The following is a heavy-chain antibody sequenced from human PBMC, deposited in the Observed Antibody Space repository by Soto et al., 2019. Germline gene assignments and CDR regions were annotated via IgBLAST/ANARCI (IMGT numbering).Heavy chain of an antibody. J-gene: IGHJ5*02. V-gene: IGHV4-31*03. CDR1: GGPISSGGYY. D-gene: IGHD2-2*01. CDR3: ARAVVVVPAAAHWFDP. Sequence: SETLSLTCTVSGGPISSGGYYWSWIRQHPGKGLEWIGYIYYSGSTYYNPSLKSRVTISVDTSKNQFSLKLSSVTAADTAVYYCARAVVVVPAAAHWFDPWGQGTLVTVSS. CDR2: IYYSGST.